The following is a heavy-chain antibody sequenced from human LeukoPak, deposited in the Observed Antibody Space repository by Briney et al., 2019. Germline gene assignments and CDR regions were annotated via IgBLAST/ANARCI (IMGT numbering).Heavy chain of an antibody. CDR2: FDTEDGEK. CDR3: ATDPGVGLFDP. V-gene: IGHV1-24*01. CDR1: GYTLTELS. Sequence: GASVKVTCQVSGYTLTELSMHWVRQAAGKGLAWMGGFDTEDGEKNYPQKFQGRATMTHDTSTDTAYVELSSLRSEDTAVYYCATDPGVGLFDPWGQGTLVTVSS. J-gene: IGHJ5*02. D-gene: IGHD1-26*01.